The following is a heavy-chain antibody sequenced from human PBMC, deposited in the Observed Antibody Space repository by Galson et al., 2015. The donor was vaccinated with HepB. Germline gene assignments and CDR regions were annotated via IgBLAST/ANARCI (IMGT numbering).Heavy chain of an antibody. Sequence: SLRPSCAASGFTFSLYSMNWVRQAPGQGLEWVSYISTSSGYIYYADAVKGRFTISRDNAKNSLYLQMNSRTAEDTAVYFCARFMSGYSSSWLDYWGQGTLVTVSS. J-gene: IGHJ4*02. CDR1: GFTFSLYS. CDR2: ISTSSGYI. V-gene: IGHV3-21*01. CDR3: ARFMSGYSSSWLDY. D-gene: IGHD6-13*01.